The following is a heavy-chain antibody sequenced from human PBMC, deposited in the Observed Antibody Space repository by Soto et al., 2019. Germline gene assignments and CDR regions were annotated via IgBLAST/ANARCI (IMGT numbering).Heavy chain of an antibody. J-gene: IGHJ4*02. CDR1: GFTFSRYW. CDR2: INPDGSTT. CDR3: ARGGADTAMAHDY. D-gene: IGHD5-18*01. V-gene: IGHV3-74*01. Sequence: PGGSLRLSCAASGFTFSRYWMHWVRQAPGKGLVWVSRINPDGSTTNYADSVKGRFTISRDSAKNTLHLQVNSARVEDTAVYYCARGGADTAMAHDYWGQGTLVTVPQ.